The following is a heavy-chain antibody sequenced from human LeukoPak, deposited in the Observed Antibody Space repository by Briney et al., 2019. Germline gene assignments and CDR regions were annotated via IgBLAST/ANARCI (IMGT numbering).Heavy chain of an antibody. D-gene: IGHD3-3*01. J-gene: IGHJ4*02. CDR3: ASLRFLEWPKTHFDY. Sequence: ASVKVSCKASGYTFTSYYMHWVRQAPGQGLEWMGIINPSGGSTSYAQKFQGRVTVTRDTSTSTVYMELSSLRSEDTAVYYCASLRFLEWPKTHFDYWGQGTLVTVSS. V-gene: IGHV1-46*01. CDR2: INPSGGST. CDR1: GYTFTSYY.